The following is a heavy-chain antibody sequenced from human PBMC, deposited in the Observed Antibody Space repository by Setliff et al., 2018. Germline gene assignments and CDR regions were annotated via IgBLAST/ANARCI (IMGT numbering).Heavy chain of an antibody. V-gene: IGHV4-59*01. CDR1: FSSLRRSY. CDR3: AGSFSRREKFLLDY. CDR2: IYYSGST. Sequence: LSLPFPFSFSSLRRSYWSWIRQPPGKGLEWIGYIYYSGSTNYNPSLKSRVTISVDTSKNQLSLKLSSVNAADTAVYYCAGSFSRREKFLLDYWGQGALVTVSS. J-gene: IGHJ4*02.